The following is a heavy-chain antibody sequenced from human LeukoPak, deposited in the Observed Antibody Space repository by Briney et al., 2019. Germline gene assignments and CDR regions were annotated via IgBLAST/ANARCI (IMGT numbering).Heavy chain of an antibody. CDR2: ISGSGDST. Sequence: GASLRLSCAASGFTFSSYAMNWVRQAPGKGLEWVSLISGSGDSTYYADSVKGRFTISRDNSKNTLYLQMNSLRAEDTAVYYCAKRLYDNSGHDYWGQGTLVTVSS. CDR3: AKRLYDNSGHDY. D-gene: IGHD3-22*01. CDR1: GFTFSSYA. J-gene: IGHJ4*02. V-gene: IGHV3-23*01.